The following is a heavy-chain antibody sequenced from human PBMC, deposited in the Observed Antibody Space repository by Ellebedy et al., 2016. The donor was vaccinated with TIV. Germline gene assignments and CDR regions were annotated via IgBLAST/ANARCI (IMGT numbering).Heavy chain of an antibody. CDR3: ARDGSGYHFFDQ. CDR1: GGPATTSSFY. J-gene: IGHJ4*02. Sequence: MPSETLSLTCSVSGGPATTSSFYWGWIRQSPGRGLERIGRFHYSGRTYFNPSLKRAVSISTDTSKNHISLRLSSVTAADTAVYFCARDGSGYHFFDQWGQGTLVTVSS. CDR2: FHYSGRT. V-gene: IGHV4-39*02. D-gene: IGHD5-12*01.